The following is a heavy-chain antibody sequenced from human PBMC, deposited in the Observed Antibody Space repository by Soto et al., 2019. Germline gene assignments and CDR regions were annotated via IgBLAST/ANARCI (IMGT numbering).Heavy chain of an antibody. CDR2: IYYSGST. CDR3: ASVYFDSSGYYFDY. J-gene: IGHJ4*02. CDR1: LGSISTSTYY. D-gene: IGHD3-22*01. Sequence: QLQLQESGPGLVKPSETLSLTCTVSLGSISTSTYYWSWIRQPPGKGLEWIGNIYYSGSTNYRPSLQSRVTMSVYMSKNQFSLKLISVTAADTSLYFCASVYFDSSGYYFDYWGQGALVTVSS. V-gene: IGHV4-39*01.